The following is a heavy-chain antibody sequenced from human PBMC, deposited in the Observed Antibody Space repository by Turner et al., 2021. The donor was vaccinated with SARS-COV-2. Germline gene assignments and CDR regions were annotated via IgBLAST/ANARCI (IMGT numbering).Heavy chain of an antibody. J-gene: IGHJ4*02. CDR2: IIPIFSTP. Sequence: QVQLVQSGAEVKKPGSSVKVPCKASGGTFSSYAISWVRQAPGQGLEWMGGIIPIFSTPNYAQKFQGRVTITADESTSTAYMERRSLRYEDTDVYYCEGFGGDYVFDYWGQGTLVTVSS. D-gene: IGHD3-10*01. V-gene: IGHV1-69*01. CDR1: GGTFSSYA. CDR3: EGFGGDYVFDY.